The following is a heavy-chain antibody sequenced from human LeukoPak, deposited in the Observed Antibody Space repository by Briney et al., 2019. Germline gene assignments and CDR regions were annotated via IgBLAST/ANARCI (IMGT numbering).Heavy chain of an antibody. CDR2: ISHDGSNK. J-gene: IGHJ4*02. CDR3: AAYDSSGYYYAGWY. D-gene: IGHD3-22*01. V-gene: IGHV3-30*03. CDR1: RFTFSNYG. Sequence: GGSLRLSCAASRFTFSNYGMHWVRQAPGKGLEWVAIISHDGSNKYYADSVKGRFTTSRDNSKNTLYLQMNSLRAEDTAVYYCAAYDSSGYYYAGWYWGQGTLVTVSS.